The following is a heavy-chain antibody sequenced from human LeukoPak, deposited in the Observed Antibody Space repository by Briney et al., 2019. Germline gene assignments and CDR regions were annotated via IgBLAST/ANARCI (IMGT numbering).Heavy chain of an antibody. Sequence: KPSETLSLTCAVSGYSISSGYYWGWIRQPPGKGLEWIGYIYYSGSTNYNPSLKSRVTISVDTSKNQFSLKLSSVTAADTAVYYCARAHYDFWSGLPHFDYWGKGTLVTVSS. CDR3: ARAHYDFWSGLPHFDY. J-gene: IGHJ4*02. CDR1: GYSISSGYY. V-gene: IGHV4-61*01. D-gene: IGHD3-3*01. CDR2: IYYSGST.